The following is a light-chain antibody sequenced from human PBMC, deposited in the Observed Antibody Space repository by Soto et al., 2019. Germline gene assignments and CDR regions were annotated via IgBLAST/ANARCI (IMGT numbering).Light chain of an antibody. J-gene: IGKJ3*01. CDR3: QQYNNWFYT. CDR1: QSVSSN. V-gene: IGKV3-15*01. Sequence: EIVMTQSPATLSVSPGERATLSCRASQSVSSNLAWYQQKPGQAPRLLIYGASTSATGIPDRCSGSGSGTECTLTISSLQSEDFAVYDWQQYNNWFYTFGPLTKGDIK. CDR2: GAS.